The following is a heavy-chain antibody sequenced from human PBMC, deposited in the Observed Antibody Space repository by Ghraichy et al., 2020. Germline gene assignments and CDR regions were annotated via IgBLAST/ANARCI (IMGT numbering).Heavy chain of an antibody. Sequence: ASVKVSCKASGYPFIGYYMHWVRHAPGQGLEWMGWINPTNGGTNYAQNFQGRVTLTRDTSISTAYMELSRLRSDDTAVYYCASFIAVAGNPLYYFDYWGQGTLVTVSS. CDR3: ASFIAVAGNPLYYFDY. D-gene: IGHD6-19*01. CDR1: GYPFIGYY. CDR2: INPTNGGT. V-gene: IGHV1-2*02. J-gene: IGHJ4*02.